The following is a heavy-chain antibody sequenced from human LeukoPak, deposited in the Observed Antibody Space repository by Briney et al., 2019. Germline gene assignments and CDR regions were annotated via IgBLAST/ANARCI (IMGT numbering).Heavy chain of an antibody. CDR2: ISGSGGTT. D-gene: IGHD2-2*01. CDR3: TKGGPYCDSTSCYYPDY. CDR1: GFTFSSYA. J-gene: IGHJ4*02. V-gene: IGHV3-23*01. Sequence: GGSLRLSCVASGFTFSSYAMSWVRQAPGKGLEWASAISGSGGTTYYADSVKGRFTISRDNSKNTLFLQMNSLRGEDTAVYYCTKGGPYCDSTSCYYPDYWGQGTLVTVSS.